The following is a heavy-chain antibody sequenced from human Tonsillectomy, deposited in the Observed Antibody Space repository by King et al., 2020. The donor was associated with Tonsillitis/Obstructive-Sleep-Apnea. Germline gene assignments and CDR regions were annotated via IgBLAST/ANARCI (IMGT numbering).Heavy chain of an antibody. D-gene: IGHD2-8*01. CDR2: IYYSGST. J-gene: IGHJ3*02. Sequence: VQLQESGPGLVKPSETLSLTCTVSGVSISSYYWSWIRQPPGKGLEWIGYIYYSGSTNYNPSLKIRVTRSVDTTKNQFSLKLSSVTAADTAVYYCARDMVLEAGGDAFDIWGQGTMVTVSS. CDR3: ARDMVLEAGGDAFDI. CDR1: GVSISSYY. V-gene: IGHV4-59*01.